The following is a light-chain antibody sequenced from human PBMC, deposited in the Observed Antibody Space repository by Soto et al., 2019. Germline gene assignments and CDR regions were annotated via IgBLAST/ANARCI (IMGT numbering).Light chain of an antibody. CDR2: GDI. J-gene: IGLJ2*01. Sequence: QSVLTQPPSVSGAPGQRVTIFCTGSSSNIGAGFDVHWYQLLPGTAPKLLIYGDINRPSGVPDRFSGSKSGTSASLAITGLQAEDEADYYCQSYDSSLSGSVVFGGGTQLTVL. V-gene: IGLV1-40*01. CDR1: SSNIGAGFD. CDR3: QSYDSSLSGSVV.